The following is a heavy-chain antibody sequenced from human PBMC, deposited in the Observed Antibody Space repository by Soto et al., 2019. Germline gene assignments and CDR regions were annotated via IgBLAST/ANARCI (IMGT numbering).Heavy chain of an antibody. D-gene: IGHD3-9*01. CDR3: ARGLDPYYDILTGYYDSLPY. Sequence: SVKVSCKASGGTFSSYSISWVRQAPGQGLEWMGGIIPIFGTANYAQKFQGRVTITADESTSTAYMELSSLRSEDTAVYYCARGLDPYYDILTGYYDSLPYWGQGTLVTVSS. CDR2: IIPIFGTA. CDR1: GGTFSSYS. V-gene: IGHV1-69*13. J-gene: IGHJ4*02.